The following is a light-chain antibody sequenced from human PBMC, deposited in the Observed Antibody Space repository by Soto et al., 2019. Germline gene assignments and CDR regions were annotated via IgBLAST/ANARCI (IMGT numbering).Light chain of an antibody. CDR3: LHHGSSLWT. J-gene: IGKJ1*01. V-gene: IGKV1-5*01. CDR2: DAS. Sequence: DIQMTQSPSTLSASVGDSVTITCRASQTITNWLAWYQQRPGKAPKLLIYDASRLESGVPLRFSASGSGTEFTLTISSLQPDDFAMYYCLHHGSSLWTFGQGTKVDIK. CDR1: QTITNW.